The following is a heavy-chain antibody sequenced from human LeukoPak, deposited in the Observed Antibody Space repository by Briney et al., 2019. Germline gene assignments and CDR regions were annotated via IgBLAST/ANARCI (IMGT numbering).Heavy chain of an antibody. Sequence: GASVKVSCKASGYTFTSYDINWVRQATGQGLEWMGWMNPNSGNTGYAQKFQGRVTMTRNTSISTAYMELSSLRSEDTAVYYCARGSGMITIFGVAENWFDPWGQGTLVTVPS. CDR1: GYTFTSYD. D-gene: IGHD3-3*01. CDR2: MNPNSGNT. V-gene: IGHV1-8*01. CDR3: ARGSGMITIFGVAENWFDP. J-gene: IGHJ5*02.